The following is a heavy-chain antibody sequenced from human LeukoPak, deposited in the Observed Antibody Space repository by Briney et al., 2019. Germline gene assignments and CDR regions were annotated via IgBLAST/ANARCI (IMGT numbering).Heavy chain of an antibody. J-gene: IGHJ3*01. V-gene: IGHV4-34*01. CDR3: ARDDLYYNDSSGHSDAFHL. CDR2: INHSGGT. CDR1: RGSFSGYY. D-gene: IGHD3-22*01. Sequence: PSETLSLTCAVFRGSFSGYYWNWIRQSPGKGLEWIGEINHSGGTHYSPSLKSRVTISLDTSKNQFSLRLSSVTAADTAVYYCARDDLYYNDSSGHSDAFHLWGQGTMVTISS.